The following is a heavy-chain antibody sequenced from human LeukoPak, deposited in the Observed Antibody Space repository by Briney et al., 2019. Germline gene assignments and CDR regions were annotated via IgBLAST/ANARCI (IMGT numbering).Heavy chain of an antibody. Sequence: GGSLRLSCAASGFTFSSYAMSWVRQAPGKGLEWVSAISGSGGSTYYADSVKGRFTISRDNSKNTLYLQMNSLRAEDTAVYYCVKDPVLLWFGEFFGYWGQGTLVTVSS. CDR3: VKDPVLLWFGEFFGY. V-gene: IGHV3-23*01. CDR1: GFTFSSYA. D-gene: IGHD3-10*01. CDR2: ISGSGGST. J-gene: IGHJ4*02.